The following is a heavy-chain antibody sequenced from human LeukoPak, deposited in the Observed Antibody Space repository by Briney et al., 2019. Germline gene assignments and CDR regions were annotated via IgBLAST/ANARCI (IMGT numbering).Heavy chain of an antibody. V-gene: IGHV4-59*01. J-gene: IGHJ4*02. D-gene: IGHD3-16*02. CDR2: IYNSGST. Sequence: PSRTLSLTCTVSGGSICSYSWSWIRQPPGKGLEWVGYIYNSGSTNYTPTRKSRVTISIDTTKNQFSLKLSSVTAADTAVYYCAREGGAISFIDYWGQGTLVTVSS. CDR1: GGSICSYS. CDR3: AREGGAISFIDY.